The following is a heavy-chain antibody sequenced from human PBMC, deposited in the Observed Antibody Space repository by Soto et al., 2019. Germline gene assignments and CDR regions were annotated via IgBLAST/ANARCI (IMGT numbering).Heavy chain of an antibody. V-gene: IGHV3-21*01. CDR3: ARDARYCSGGSCCCGMDV. CDR1: GFTFSSYS. J-gene: IGHJ6*02. D-gene: IGHD2-15*01. CDR2: ISSSSSYI. Sequence: GSLRLSCAASGFTFSSYSMNWVRQAPGKGLEWVSSISSSSSYIYYADSVKGRFTISRDNAKNSLYLQMNSLRAEDTAVYYCARDARYCSGGSCCCGMDVWGQGTTVTVSS.